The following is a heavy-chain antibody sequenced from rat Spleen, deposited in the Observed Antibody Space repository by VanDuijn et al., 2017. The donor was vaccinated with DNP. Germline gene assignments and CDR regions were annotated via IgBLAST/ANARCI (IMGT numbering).Heavy chain of an antibody. CDR2: IIYDGSNT. CDR1: GFTFSDYA. J-gene: IGHJ3*01. CDR3: ASLWTLAY. Sequence: DVQLVESGGGLVQPGNSLKLSCAASGFTFSDYAMAWVRQSLKKGLEGVAVIIYDGSNTHYRDSVKGRFTISRENAESTLYLQMDSLRSEDTATYYCASLWTLAYWGQGTLVTVSS. V-gene: IGHV5-17*01. D-gene: IGHD1-3*01.